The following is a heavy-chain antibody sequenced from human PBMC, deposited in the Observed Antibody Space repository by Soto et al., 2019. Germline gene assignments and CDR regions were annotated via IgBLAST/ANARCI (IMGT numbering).Heavy chain of an antibody. D-gene: IGHD3-10*01. V-gene: IGHV1-2*04. CDR3: ARDVSATITSPHDAFDI. J-gene: IGHJ3*02. CDR2: INPYSGDT. CDR1: GYTFTGNY. Sequence: QVQLVQSGAEVKKPGASVKVSCKASGYTFTGNYNHWVRQAPGQGLEWMGWINPYSGDTNYAQNFQGWVTMTRDTSISTAYMELGRLRSDDTAMYYCARDVSATITSPHDAFDIWGQGTMVTVSS.